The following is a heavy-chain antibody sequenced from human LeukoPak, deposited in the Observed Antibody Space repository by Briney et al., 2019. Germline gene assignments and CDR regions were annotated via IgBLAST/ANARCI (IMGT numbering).Heavy chain of an antibody. CDR1: GFTFSSYI. V-gene: IGHV3-23*01. Sequence: GGSLRLSCAASGFTFSSYIMSWVRQAPGKGLEWVSGISGSGGSTYYADSVKGRFTISRDNAKNSLYLQMNSLRAEDTAVYYCVVGDYYDSSGYYRAFQHWGQGTLVTVSS. CDR2: ISGSGGST. J-gene: IGHJ1*01. CDR3: VVGDYYDSSGYYRAFQH. D-gene: IGHD3-22*01.